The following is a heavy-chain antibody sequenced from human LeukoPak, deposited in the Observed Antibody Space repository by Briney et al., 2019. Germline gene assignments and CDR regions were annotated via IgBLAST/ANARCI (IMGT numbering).Heavy chain of an antibody. CDR1: GGTFSSYA. D-gene: IGHD3-22*01. Sequence: SVKVSRKASGGTFSSYAISWVRQAPGQGLEWMGGIIPIFGTANYAQKFQGRVTITADESTSTAYMELSSLRSEDTAVYYCAGFYYYDSSGYYPKYYFDYWGQGTLVTVSS. CDR3: AGFYYYDSSGYYPKYYFDY. V-gene: IGHV1-69*13. J-gene: IGHJ4*02. CDR2: IIPIFGTA.